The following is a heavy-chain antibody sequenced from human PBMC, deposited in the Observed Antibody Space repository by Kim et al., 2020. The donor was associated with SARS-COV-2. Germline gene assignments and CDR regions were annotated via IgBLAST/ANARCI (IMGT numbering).Heavy chain of an antibody. D-gene: IGHD3-22*01. CDR1: GGSISSYY. Sequence: SETLSLTCTVSGGSISSYYWSWIRQPPGKGLEWIGYIYYSGSTNYNPSLKSRVTISVDTSKNQFSLKLSSVTAADTAVYYCARAIYDSSGYYFDYWGQGTLVTVSS. CDR2: IYYSGST. CDR3: ARAIYDSSGYYFDY. J-gene: IGHJ4*02. V-gene: IGHV4-59*01.